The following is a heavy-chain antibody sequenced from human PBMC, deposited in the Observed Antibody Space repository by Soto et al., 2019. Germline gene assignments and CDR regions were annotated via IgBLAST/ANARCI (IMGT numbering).Heavy chain of an antibody. CDR1: GFAVGGFY. CDR3: ARERYSYGFDY. Sequence: EVQLVESGGELIQPGGSLRLSSAASGFAVGGFYMNWVRQAPGKGLEWVSVMFTTGTTYYADSVKGRFTISRDDSKNTLYLQMNSLRAEDTAVYYCARERYSYGFDYWGQGTVVTVSS. J-gene: IGHJ4*02. D-gene: IGHD5-18*01. CDR2: MFTTGTT. V-gene: IGHV3-53*01.